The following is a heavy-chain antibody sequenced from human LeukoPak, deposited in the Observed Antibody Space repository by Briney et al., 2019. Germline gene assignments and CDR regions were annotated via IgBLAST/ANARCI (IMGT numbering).Heavy chain of an antibody. D-gene: IGHD3-10*01. Sequence: ASVKVSCKASGYTFTGYYMHWVRQVPGQGLEWMGWINPNSGGTNYAQKFQGRVTMTRDTSISTAYMELSRLRSDDTAVYYCARVRSRADYYGSGSYPYWGQGTLVTVSS. CDR2: INPNSGGT. CDR3: ARVRSRADYYGSGSYPY. V-gene: IGHV1-2*02. CDR1: GYTFTGYY. J-gene: IGHJ4*02.